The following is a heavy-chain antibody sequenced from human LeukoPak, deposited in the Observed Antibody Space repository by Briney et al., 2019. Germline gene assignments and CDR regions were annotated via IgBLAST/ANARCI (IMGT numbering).Heavy chain of an antibody. CDR3: ARAGLTTYPPNFDY. D-gene: IGHD1-1*01. J-gene: IGHJ4*02. CDR1: GFTFSSYS. Sequence: GGSLRLSCAASGFTFSSYSMNWVRQAPGKGLEWVSYISSSSSTIYYADSVKGRFTIPRDNAKNSLFLQMNSLRDEDTAVYYCARAGLTTYPPNFDYWGQGTLVTVSS. CDR2: ISSSSSTI. V-gene: IGHV3-48*02.